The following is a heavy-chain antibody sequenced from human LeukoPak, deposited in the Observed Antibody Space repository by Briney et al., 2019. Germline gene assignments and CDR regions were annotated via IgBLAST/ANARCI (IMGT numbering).Heavy chain of an antibody. D-gene: IGHD6-19*01. Sequence: SETLSLTCTVSGGSISRSTYYWGWIRQPPGQGLEWIGYIHSSGSTKYNPSLKSRVTISVDTSKNQFSLKLSSVTAADTAVYYCARWYSSGWAFDYWGQGTLVTVSS. J-gene: IGHJ4*02. CDR1: GGSISRSTYY. CDR3: ARWYSSGWAFDY. V-gene: IGHV4-61*05. CDR2: IHSSGST.